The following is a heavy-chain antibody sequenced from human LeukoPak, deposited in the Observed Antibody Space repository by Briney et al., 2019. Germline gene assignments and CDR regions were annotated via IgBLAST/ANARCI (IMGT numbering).Heavy chain of an antibody. V-gene: IGHV4-39*01. CDR1: GGSVSSSTYY. J-gene: IGHJ5*02. CDR2: MYHGGST. CDR3: ARGYSSGWYSYNWFDP. D-gene: IGHD6-19*01. Sequence: SETLSLTCSVSGGSVSSSTYYWGWIRQPPGKGLEWIGSMYHGGSTYYNPSLKSRVTISVDTSKNQFSLKLSSLTAADSAVYYCARGYSSGWYSYNWFDPWGQGTLVTVSS.